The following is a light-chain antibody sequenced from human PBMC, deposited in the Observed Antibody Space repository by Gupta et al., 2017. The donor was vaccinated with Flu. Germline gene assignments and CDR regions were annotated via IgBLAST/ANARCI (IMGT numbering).Light chain of an antibody. Sequence: SSANIGDKFVSWYQQHPGTAPKRLIYDNNKRPSGIPDRFSGSKSGTSATLTISGLQTGDEGDYWCGTWDGSLSLVVFGGGTKLAVL. J-gene: IGLJ2*01. CDR1: SANIGDKF. V-gene: IGLV1-51*02. CDR2: DNN. CDR3: GTWDGSLSLVV.